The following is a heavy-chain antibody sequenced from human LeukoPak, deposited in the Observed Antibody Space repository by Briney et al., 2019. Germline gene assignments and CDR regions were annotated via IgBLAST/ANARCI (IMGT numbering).Heavy chain of an antibody. CDR2: IIPIFGIA. D-gene: IGHD3-16*02. CDR3: AKPGRYDYVWGSYRYSDAFDI. J-gene: IGHJ3*02. V-gene: IGHV1-69*04. CDR1: GGTFSSYA. Sequence: ASVRVSCKASGGTFSSYAISWVRQAPGQGLEWMGRIIPIFGIANYAQKFQGRVTITADKSTSTAYMELSSLRSEDMAVYYCAKPGRYDYVWGSYRYSDAFDIWGQGTMVTVSS.